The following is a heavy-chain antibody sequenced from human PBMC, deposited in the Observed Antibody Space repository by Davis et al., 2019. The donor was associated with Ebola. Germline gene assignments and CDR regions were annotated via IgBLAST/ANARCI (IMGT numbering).Heavy chain of an antibody. D-gene: IGHD1-20*01. CDR1: GGSMDSYY. CDR2: IYDTGYT. V-gene: IGHV4-59*01. J-gene: IGHJ5*02. Sequence: SETLSLTCNVSGGSMDSYYWTWIRQPPGKGLEWMGYIYDTGYTTYSPSLKSRVTLSVDTSKNQFSLKLTSVTAADTAVYYCARYNWNFGGFDPWGQGTLVIVSS. CDR3: ARYNWNFGGFDP.